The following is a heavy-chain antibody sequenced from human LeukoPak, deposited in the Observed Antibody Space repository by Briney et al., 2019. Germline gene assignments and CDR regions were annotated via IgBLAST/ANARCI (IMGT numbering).Heavy chain of an antibody. J-gene: IGHJ4*02. D-gene: IGHD1-26*01. CDR3: ARGGWEPTEYYFDY. CDR2: ISYDGSNK. CDR1: GFTFSSYP. Sequence: PGGSLRLSCAASGFTFSSYPIHWVRQAPGKGLEWVAVISYDGSNKYYADSVKGRFTISRDNSKNTLYLQMNSLRAEDTAVYYCARGGWEPTEYYFDYWGQGTLVTVSS. V-gene: IGHV3-30*01.